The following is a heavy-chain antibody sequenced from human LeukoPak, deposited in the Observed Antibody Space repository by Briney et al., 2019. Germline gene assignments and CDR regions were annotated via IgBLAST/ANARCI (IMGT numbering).Heavy chain of an antibody. Sequence: GGSLRLSCAASGFTFNTYSMNWVRQAPGKGLEWVSSISPSSSYINYADSAKGRFTISRDNAKNSLYLQMNSLRAEDTAVYYCARVVTYYSDSSGYALDYWGQGALVTVSS. CDR1: GFTFNTYS. CDR3: ARVVTYYSDSSGYALDY. J-gene: IGHJ4*02. D-gene: IGHD3-22*01. CDR2: ISPSSSYI. V-gene: IGHV3-21*01.